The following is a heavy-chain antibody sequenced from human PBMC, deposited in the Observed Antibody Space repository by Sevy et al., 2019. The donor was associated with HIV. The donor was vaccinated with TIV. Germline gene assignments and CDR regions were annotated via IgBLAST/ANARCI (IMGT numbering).Heavy chain of an antibody. Sequence: GGSLRLSCAASGFTFYNYAMNWVRQAPGKGLEWVSTFFRSGETTYYADSVKARFTISRDNSKNTLYLQMNSLRTEDTALYYCAGERYDSSGSFDAFDIWGQGTMVTVSS. D-gene: IGHD3-22*01. CDR3: AGERYDSSGSFDAFDI. V-gene: IGHV3-23*01. CDR1: GFTFYNYA. CDR2: FFRSGETT. J-gene: IGHJ3*02.